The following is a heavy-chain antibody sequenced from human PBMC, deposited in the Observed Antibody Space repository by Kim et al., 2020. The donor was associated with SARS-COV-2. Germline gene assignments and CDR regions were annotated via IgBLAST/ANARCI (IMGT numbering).Heavy chain of an antibody. D-gene: IGHD3-3*01. J-gene: IGHJ4*02. V-gene: IGHV4-30-4*01. CDR3: ARARATSMTIFGVGLVPNLDY. CDR1: GGSISRGDYY. CDR2: IYYIGST. Sequence: SETLSLTCTVSGGSISRGDYYWSWIRQPPGKGLEWIGYIYYIGSTYYNPSLKSRVTISVDTSKNQFSLKLSSVTAADTAVYYCARARATSMTIFGVGLVPNLDYWGPGTLVTVSS.